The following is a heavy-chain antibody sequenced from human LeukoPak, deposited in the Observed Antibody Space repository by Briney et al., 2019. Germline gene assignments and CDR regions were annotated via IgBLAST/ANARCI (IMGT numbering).Heavy chain of an antibody. CDR1: GYTFTSYG. CDR3: ATLDTAMAQFDY. CDR2: ISAYNGNT. V-gene: IGHV1-18*01. Sequence: ASVKVSCKASGYTFTSYGISWVRQAPGQGLEWMGWISAYNGNTNYAQKLQGRVTMTTDTSTSTAYMELRSLGSDDTAVYYCATLDTAMAQFDYWGQGTLVTVSS. J-gene: IGHJ4*02. D-gene: IGHD5-18*01.